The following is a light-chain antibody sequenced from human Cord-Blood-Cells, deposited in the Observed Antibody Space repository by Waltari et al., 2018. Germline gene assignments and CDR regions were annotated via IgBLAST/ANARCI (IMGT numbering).Light chain of an antibody. V-gene: IGKV1-33*01. CDR1: QDISNY. CDR2: DAS. CDR3: QQYDNLPRVT. Sequence: DIQMPQSPSPLSASVGDRVTITCQASQDISNYLNWYQQKPGKAPKLLIYDASNLETGVPSRFSGSGSGTDFTFTISSLQPEDIATYYCQQYDNLPRVTFGQGTKLEIK. J-gene: IGKJ2*01.